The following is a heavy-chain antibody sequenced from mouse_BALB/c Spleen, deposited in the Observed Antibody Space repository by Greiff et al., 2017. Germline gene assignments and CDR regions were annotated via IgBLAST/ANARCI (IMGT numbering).Heavy chain of an antibody. CDR2: IDPETGGT. CDR1: GYTFTDYE. D-gene: IGHD2-3*01. J-gene: IGHJ3*01. Sequence: LVESGAELVRPGASVTLSCKASGYTFTDYEMHWVKQTPVHGLEWIGAIDPETGGTAYNQKFKGKATLTADKSSSTAYMELRSLTSEDSAVYYCTRNDWYYLAYRGQGTLVTVSA. V-gene: IGHV1-15*01. CDR3: TRNDWYYLAY.